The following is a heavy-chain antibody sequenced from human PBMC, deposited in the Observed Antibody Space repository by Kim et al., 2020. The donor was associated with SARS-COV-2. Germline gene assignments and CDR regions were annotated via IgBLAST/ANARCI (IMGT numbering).Heavy chain of an antibody. J-gene: IGHJ5*02. CDR1: GGSISSGGYY. CDR3: ARYSSGYNWFDP. Sequence: SETLSLTCTVSGGSISSGGYYWSWIRQHPGKGLEWIGYIYYSGSTYYNPSLKSRVTISVDTSKNQFSLKLSSVTAADTAVYYCARYSSGYNWFDPWGQGTLVTVSS. D-gene: IGHD3-22*01. CDR2: IYYSGST. V-gene: IGHV4-31*03.